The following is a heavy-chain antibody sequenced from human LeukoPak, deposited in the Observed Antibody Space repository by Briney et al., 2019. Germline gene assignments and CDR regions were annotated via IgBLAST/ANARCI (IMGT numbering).Heavy chain of an antibody. CDR3: ARNRGDNTFDY. D-gene: IGHD3-10*01. CDR1: GYCFTSYW. CDR2: VYPGDTNT. J-gene: IGHJ4*02. Sequence: GAALQISSKGSGYCFTSYWIAWGRPMPGKGLGWMGIVYPGDTNTRYSPSFEGEVTISADKSMNTAYLQWSSLKASDTAMYYCARNRGDNTFDYWGQGTLVTVSS. V-gene: IGHV5-51*01.